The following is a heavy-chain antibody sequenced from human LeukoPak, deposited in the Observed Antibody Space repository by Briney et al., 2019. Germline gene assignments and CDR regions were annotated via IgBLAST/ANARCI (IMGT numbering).Heavy chain of an antibody. CDR1: GGSISGSIYY. Sequence: SETLSLTCTVSGGSISGSIYYWGWIRQPPGKRLEWIGSIFYSGTTYYNPSLKSRVTISVDTSKNQFSLNLKSVTDADTAQYYCVIILNGGAGCYKYWGQGTLVTVS. J-gene: IGHJ4*02. D-gene: IGHD2-15*01. CDR3: VIILNGGAGCYKY. CDR2: IFYSGTT. V-gene: IGHV4-39*01.